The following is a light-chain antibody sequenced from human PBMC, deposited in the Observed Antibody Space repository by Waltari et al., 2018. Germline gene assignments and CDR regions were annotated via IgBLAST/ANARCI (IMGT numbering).Light chain of an antibody. Sequence: QSALTQPASVSGSPGQSITISCTGTSSDVGGYNYASWYQQHPGKATKLMIYEVSNRPSGVSNRFSGSKSGNTASLTISGLQAEDEADYYCSSYTSSSGYVFGTGTKVTVL. V-gene: IGLV2-14*01. CDR3: SSYTSSSGYV. CDR2: EVS. J-gene: IGLJ1*01. CDR1: SSDVGGYNY.